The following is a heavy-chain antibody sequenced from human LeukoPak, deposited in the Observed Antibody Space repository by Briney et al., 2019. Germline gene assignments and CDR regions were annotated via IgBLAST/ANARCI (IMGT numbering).Heavy chain of an antibody. CDR3: VREADYYDFWSGNP. V-gene: IGHV4-61*02. CDR1: GGSISSGSYY. Sequence: PSETLSLTCTVSGGSISSGSYYWSWIRQPAGKGLEWIGRIYTSGSTNYNPSLKSRVTISVDTSKNQFSLKLSSVTAADTAVYYCVREADYYDFWSGNPWGQGTLVTVSS. J-gene: IGHJ5*02. D-gene: IGHD3-3*01. CDR2: IYTSGST.